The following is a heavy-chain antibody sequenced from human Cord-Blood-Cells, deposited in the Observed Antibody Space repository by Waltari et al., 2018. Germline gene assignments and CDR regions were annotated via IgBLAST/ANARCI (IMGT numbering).Heavy chain of an antibody. V-gene: IGHV1-69*12. CDR3: ARRAGGPFDAFDI. J-gene: IGHJ3*02. CDR2: IIPIFGTA. D-gene: IGHD3-16*01. CDR1: GGTFSSYA. Sequence: QVQLVQSGAEVKKPGSPVKVSCKASGGTFSSYAIRWVRPAPGQGLEWMGGIIPIFGTANYAQKFQGRVTITADESTSTAYMELSSLRSEDTAVYYCARRAGGPFDAFDIWGQGTMVTVSS.